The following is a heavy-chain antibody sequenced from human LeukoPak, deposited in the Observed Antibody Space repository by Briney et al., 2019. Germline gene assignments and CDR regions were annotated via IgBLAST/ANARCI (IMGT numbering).Heavy chain of an antibody. Sequence: GGSLRLSCAASGFTFRSYAMNWVRQAPGKGLEWVSGISWKSGSIGYADSVKGRFTISRDNAKNSLYLQMNSLRAEDTALYYCAKGHLEYSYGYYFDYWGQGTLVTVSS. V-gene: IGHV3-9*01. D-gene: IGHD5-18*01. J-gene: IGHJ4*02. CDR3: AKGHLEYSYGYYFDY. CDR2: ISWKSGSI. CDR1: GFTFRSYA.